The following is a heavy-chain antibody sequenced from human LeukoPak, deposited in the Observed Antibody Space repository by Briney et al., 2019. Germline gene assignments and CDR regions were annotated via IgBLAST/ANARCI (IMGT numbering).Heavy chain of an antibody. V-gene: IGHV4-61*02. Sequence: SETLSLTCTVSGGSISSGSYYWSWIRQPAGKGLEWIGRIYTSGSTNYNPSLKSRVTISVDTSKNQFSLKLSSVTAADTAVYYCARGTMQRMVRGVIMSDAFDIWGQGTMVTVSS. CDR1: GGSISSGSYY. J-gene: IGHJ3*02. CDR2: IYTSGST. D-gene: IGHD3-10*01. CDR3: ARGTMQRMVRGVIMSDAFDI.